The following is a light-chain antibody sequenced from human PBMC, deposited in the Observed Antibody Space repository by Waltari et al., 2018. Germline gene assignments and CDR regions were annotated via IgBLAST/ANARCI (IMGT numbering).Light chain of an antibody. V-gene: IGKV2-29*02. J-gene: IGKJ2*01. CDR1: QSLLSTDGKTY. CDR3: MQATHIPYT. Sequence: DTVLTQTPLPLSVTPGQPASISCKCSQSLLSTDGKTYLYWYLQKPGLSPQLLIYEFSVGFAGVPDRFSGSESGTDFTLKISGVEAEDVGIYDCMQATHIPYTFGQGTKLQIK. CDR2: EFS.